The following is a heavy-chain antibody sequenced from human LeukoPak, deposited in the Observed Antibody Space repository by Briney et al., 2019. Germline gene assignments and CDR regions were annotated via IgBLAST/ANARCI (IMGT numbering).Heavy chain of an antibody. CDR2: ISSSGSTI. D-gene: IGHD2-2*01. J-gene: IGHJ6*04. CDR3: AKIPQRYYGMDV. CDR1: GFTFSSYE. Sequence: GGSLRLSCAASGFTFSSYEMNWVRQAPGKGLEWVSYISSSGSTIYYADSVKGRFTISRDNAKNSLYLQMNSLRAEDTAVYYCAKIPQRYYGMDVWGKGTTVTVSS. V-gene: IGHV3-48*03.